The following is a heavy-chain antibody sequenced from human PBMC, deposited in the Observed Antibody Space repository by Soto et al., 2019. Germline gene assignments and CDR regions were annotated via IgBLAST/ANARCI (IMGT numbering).Heavy chain of an antibody. V-gene: IGHV4-59*01. J-gene: IGHJ6*03. CDR3: ARGLLPVTIFGVALNYMDV. CDR1: GGSISSYY. D-gene: IGHD3-3*01. Sequence: SETLSLTCTVSGGSISSYYWSWIRQPPGKGLELIGYIYYSGSTNYNPSLKSRVTISVDTSKNQFSLKLSSVTAADTAVYYCARGLLPVTIFGVALNYMDVWGKGTTVTVSS. CDR2: IYYSGST.